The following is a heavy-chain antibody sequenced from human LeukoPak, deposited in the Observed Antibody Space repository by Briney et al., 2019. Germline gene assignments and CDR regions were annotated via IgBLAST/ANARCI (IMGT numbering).Heavy chain of an antibody. CDR3: VRGDYVWGSYRYFPSGLYFDY. D-gene: IGHD3-16*02. J-gene: IGHJ4*02. Sequence: PSETLSLTCAVYGGSFSGYYWSWTRQPPGKGLEWIGEINHSGSTNYNPSLKSRVTISVDTSKNQFSLKLSSVTAADTAVYYCVRGDYVWGSYRYFPSGLYFDYWGQGTLVTVSS. CDR1: GGSFSGYY. CDR2: INHSGST. V-gene: IGHV4-34*01.